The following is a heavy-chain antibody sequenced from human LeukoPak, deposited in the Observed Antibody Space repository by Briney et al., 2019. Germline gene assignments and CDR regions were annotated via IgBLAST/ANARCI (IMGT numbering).Heavy chain of an antibody. Sequence: GGSLRLPCAASGFTLIDYYVSWIPQAPGKGLEWVAYVSSSSYTNYADSVKGRFTISRDNAKNSVHLQMNSLRAEDTAVYYCARGTAPSADYWGQGTLVTVSS. CDR3: ARGTAPSADY. V-gene: IGHV3-11*05. J-gene: IGHJ4*02. CDR2: VSSSSYT. D-gene: IGHD2-21*02. CDR1: GFTLIDYY.